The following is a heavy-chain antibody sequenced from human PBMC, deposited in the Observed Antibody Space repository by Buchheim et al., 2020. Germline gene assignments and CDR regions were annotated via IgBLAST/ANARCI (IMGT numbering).Heavy chain of an antibody. CDR1: GDIFSTYD. V-gene: IGHV1-69*06. D-gene: IGHD6-6*01. CDR2: IIPSFGSP. J-gene: IGHJ6*02. Sequence: QVQLVQSGAEVKKPGSSVKVSCMTSGDIFSTYDGVSWVRQAPGQGLEWMGGIIPSFGSPSYAQKFHGSVTITAVKSTSTVDLELTSLRSEDTAVYFGAGDGSSRRFFYYAMDVWGQG. CDR3: AGDGSSRRFFYYAMDV.